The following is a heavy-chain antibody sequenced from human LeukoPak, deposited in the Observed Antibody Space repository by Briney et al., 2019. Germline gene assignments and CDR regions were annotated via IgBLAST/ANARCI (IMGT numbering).Heavy chain of an antibody. V-gene: IGHV1-69*06. CDR1: GGTFSSYA. J-gene: IGHJ6*04. CDR3: ARDSAANYYGSGSYYYGMDV. CDR2: IIPIFGTA. D-gene: IGHD3-10*01. Sequence: ASVKVSCKASGGTFSSYAISWVRQAPGQGLEWMEGIIPIFGTANYAQKFQGRVTITPDKSTSTAYMELSSLRSEDTAVYYCARDSAANYYGSGSYYYGMDVWGKGTTVTVSS.